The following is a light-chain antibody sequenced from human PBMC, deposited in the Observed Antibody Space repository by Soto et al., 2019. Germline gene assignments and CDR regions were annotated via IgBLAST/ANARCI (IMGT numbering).Light chain of an antibody. Sequence: QSVLTQPRSVYGSPGQSVTISCTGTSSDVGNYNSVSWYQHHPGKAPKLMIYDVNKWPSGVPDRFSGSKSGNTASLTISGLQSQDEDGSYCCSYIGSYSYVLGTETKVTAL. J-gene: IGLJ1*01. CDR3: CSYIGSYSYV. CDR1: SSDVGNYNS. CDR2: DVN. V-gene: IGLV2-11*01.